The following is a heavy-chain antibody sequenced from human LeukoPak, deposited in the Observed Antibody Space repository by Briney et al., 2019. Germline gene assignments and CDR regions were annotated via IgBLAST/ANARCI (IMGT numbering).Heavy chain of an antibody. CDR1: GFTFSSYV. CDR2: TSSDGINK. D-gene: IGHD3-16*01. CDR3: AKDIYHWAYYYFGMDV. Sequence: PGGSLRLSCAASGFTFSSYVLHWVRQAPGKGLEWVAVTSSDGINKYYADSVKGRFTISRDSPRNTLYLQMNSLRAEDTAVYYCAKDIYHWAYYYFGMDVWGQGTTVTVSS. V-gene: IGHV3-30*18. J-gene: IGHJ6*02.